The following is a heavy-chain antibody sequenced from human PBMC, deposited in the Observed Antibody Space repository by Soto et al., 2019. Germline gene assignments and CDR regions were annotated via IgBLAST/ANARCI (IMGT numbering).Heavy chain of an antibody. D-gene: IGHD6-13*01. CDR2: INPNSGGT. CDR1: GYTFTGYY. Sequence: ASVKVSCKASGYTFTGYYMHWVRQAPGQGLEWMGWINPNSGGTNYAQKFQGWVTLTRDTSISTAYMELSRLRSDDTAVYYCVRDLAAAGNNYYYYGMDVWGQGTTVTVSS. V-gene: IGHV1-2*04. J-gene: IGHJ6*02. CDR3: VRDLAAAGNNYYYYGMDV.